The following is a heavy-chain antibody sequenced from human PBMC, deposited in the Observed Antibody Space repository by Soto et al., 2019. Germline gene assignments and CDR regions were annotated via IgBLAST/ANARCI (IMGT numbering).Heavy chain of an antibody. CDR2: INHSGST. CDR3: ARDGGYCSGGSCSEPYYYYYMDV. Sequence: QVQLQQWGAGLLKPSETLSLTCAVYGGSFSGYYWSWIRQPPGKGLEWIGEINHSGSTNYNPSLKSRVTISVDTSKNQFSLKLSSVTAADTAVYYCARDGGYCSGGSCSEPYYYYYMDVWGKGTTVTVSS. D-gene: IGHD2-15*01. J-gene: IGHJ6*03. CDR1: GGSFSGYY. V-gene: IGHV4-34*01.